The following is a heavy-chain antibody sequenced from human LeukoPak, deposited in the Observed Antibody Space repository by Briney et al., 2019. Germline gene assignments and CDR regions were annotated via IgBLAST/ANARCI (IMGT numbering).Heavy chain of an antibody. Sequence: TGGSLRLSCAASGFTFSSYEMNWVRQAPGKGLEWVSYISSSGSTIYYADSVKGRLTISRDNAKNSLYLQMNSLRAEDTAVYYCARGRGSGSYYNARVDYWGQGTLVTVSS. J-gene: IGHJ4*02. D-gene: IGHD3-10*01. CDR2: ISSSGSTI. CDR3: ARGRGSGSYYNARVDY. V-gene: IGHV3-48*03. CDR1: GFTFSSYE.